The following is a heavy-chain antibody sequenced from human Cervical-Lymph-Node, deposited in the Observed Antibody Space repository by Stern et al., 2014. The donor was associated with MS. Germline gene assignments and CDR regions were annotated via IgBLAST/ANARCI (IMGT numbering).Heavy chain of an antibody. CDR2: IYPDDSDI. J-gene: IGHJ6*02. V-gene: IGHV5-51*03. D-gene: IGHD1-1*01. CDR3: AKPPPRRKWDDPNYGMDV. Sequence: EDQLVESGAEVKKPGESLKISCKGSGYTFTNNWIAWVRKMPGKGLEWMGIIYPDDSDIRYSQSLQGQVTISADKSISTAYLPWHHLKAGDRPVYFWAKPPPRRKWDDPNYGMDVWGQGTTVTVSS. CDR1: GYTFTNNW.